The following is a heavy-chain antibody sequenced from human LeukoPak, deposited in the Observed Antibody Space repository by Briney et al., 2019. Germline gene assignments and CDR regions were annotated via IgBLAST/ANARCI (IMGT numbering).Heavy chain of an antibody. V-gene: IGHV3-11*03. Sequence: LSLTCTVSGGSISSYYWSWIRQPPGKGLEWLSYISGSSAYTNYADSVKGRFTISRDNAKNSLYLQMNSLRAEDTAVYYCARISGSGSYYGPFDYWGQGTLVTVSS. CDR1: GGSISSYY. CDR3: ARISGSGSYYGPFDY. CDR2: ISGSSAYT. J-gene: IGHJ4*02. D-gene: IGHD3-10*01.